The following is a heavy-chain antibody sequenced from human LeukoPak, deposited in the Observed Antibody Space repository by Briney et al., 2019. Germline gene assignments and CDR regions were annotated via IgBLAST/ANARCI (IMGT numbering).Heavy chain of an antibody. J-gene: IGHJ4*02. D-gene: IGHD5-24*01. CDR3: ASHGQASDY. CDR2: VHSNGNTNFT. Sequence: SETLSLTCSVLGGSISSGNYFWDWIRQPAGKGLEWIGRVHSNGNTNFTNYNPSLKSRVNISIDTSNNKVSLKLTSVTAADTPIYYCASHGQASDYWGPGTVVTVSS. V-gene: IGHV4-61*02. CDR1: GGSISSGNYF.